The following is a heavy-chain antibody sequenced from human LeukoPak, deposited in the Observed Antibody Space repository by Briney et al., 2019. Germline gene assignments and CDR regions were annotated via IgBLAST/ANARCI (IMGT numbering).Heavy chain of an antibody. D-gene: IGHD5-12*01. Sequence: ASVKVSCKASGYTFTGYYMHWVRQAPGQGLEWMGWINPNSGGTNYAQKFQGRVTMTRDTSISTAYMELSRLRSDDTAVYYCARALGAGEGGATGYWGQGTLVTVSS. J-gene: IGHJ4*02. V-gene: IGHV1-2*02. CDR3: ARALGAGEGGATGY. CDR1: GYTFTGYY. CDR2: INPNSGGT.